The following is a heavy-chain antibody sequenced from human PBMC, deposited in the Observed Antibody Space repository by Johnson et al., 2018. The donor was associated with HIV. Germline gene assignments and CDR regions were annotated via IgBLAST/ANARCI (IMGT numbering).Heavy chain of an antibody. Sequence: QVQLVESGGGLVKPGGPLILSCAASGFTFRDHYMSWIRQAPGKGLEWVADGSEENYVDSLDGRFTISRDNAKNSLYLQIDNLRAEDTAVYYWARDGLYSSPWDAFDMWGQGTVVTVSS. CDR3: ARDGLYSSPWDAFDM. D-gene: IGHD6-13*01. CDR2: GSEE. J-gene: IGHJ3*02. CDR1: GFTFRDHY. V-gene: IGHV3-11*05.